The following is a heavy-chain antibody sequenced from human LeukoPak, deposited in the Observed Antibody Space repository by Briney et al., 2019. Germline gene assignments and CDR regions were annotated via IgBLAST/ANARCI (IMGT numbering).Heavy chain of an antibody. CDR1: GYTFTSYG. CDR2: IIPIFGTA. CDR3: ARDWGSSGYYAH. J-gene: IGHJ4*02. V-gene: IGHV1-69*13. D-gene: IGHD3-22*01. Sequence: GASVKVSCKASGYTFTSYGISWVRQAPGQGLEWMGGIIPIFGTANYAQKFQGRVTITADESTSTAYMELSSLRSEDTAMYYCARDWGSSGYYAHWGQGTLVTVSS.